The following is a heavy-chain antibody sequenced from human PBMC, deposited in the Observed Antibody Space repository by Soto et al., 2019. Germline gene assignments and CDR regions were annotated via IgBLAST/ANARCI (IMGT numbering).Heavy chain of an antibody. CDR1: GGSISSGGYS. J-gene: IGHJ4*02. CDR3: ARLVGTAMGFDY. CDR2: IYHSGST. V-gene: IGHV4-30-2*01. Sequence: PSETLSLTCAVSGGSISSGGYSWSWIRQPPGKGLEWIGYIYHSGSTYYNPSLKSRVTISVDRSKNQFSLKLSSVTAADTAVYYCARLVGTAMGFDYWGQGTLVTVS. D-gene: IGHD5-18*01.